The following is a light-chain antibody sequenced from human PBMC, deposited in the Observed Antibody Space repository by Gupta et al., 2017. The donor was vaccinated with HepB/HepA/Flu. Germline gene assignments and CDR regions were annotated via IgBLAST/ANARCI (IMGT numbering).Light chain of an antibody. CDR2: GAS. Sequence: ELVMTQSPGTLSMSPGERATLSCWASQNVYNNLAWYQQKPGQAPRLLIYGASTRATGIPARFSGSGSGTEFTLTITSLQSEDFAVYFGQQYKNGPPTFGQGTKVEIK. CDR3: QQYKNGPPT. J-gene: IGKJ1*01. V-gene: IGKV3-15*01. CDR1: QNVYNN.